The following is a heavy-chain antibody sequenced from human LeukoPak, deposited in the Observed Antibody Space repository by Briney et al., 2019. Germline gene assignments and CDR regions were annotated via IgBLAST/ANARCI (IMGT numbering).Heavy chain of an antibody. D-gene: IGHD6-19*01. V-gene: IGHV1-69*04. Sequence: SVKVSFKASGGTFISYAISWVRQAPGQGLEGMGRIIPIFGIANYAQKFQGRVTITADKSKSKAYMELSSLRSEDTAVYYCARGEYSSGCLDYWGQGTLVTVSS. CDR2: IIPIFGIA. J-gene: IGHJ4*02. CDR3: ARGEYSSGCLDY. CDR1: GGTFISYA.